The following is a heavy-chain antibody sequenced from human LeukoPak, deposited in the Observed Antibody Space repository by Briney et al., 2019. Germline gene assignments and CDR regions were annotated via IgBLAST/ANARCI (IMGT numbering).Heavy chain of an antibody. Sequence: SETLSLTCTVSGGSISSGDYYWSWIRQPPGKGLEWIGYIYYSGSTYYNPSLKSRVTISVDTSKNQFSLKLSSVTAADTAVYYCARDPLFGVVRFDPWGQGTLVTVSS. CDR3: ARDPLFGVVRFDP. J-gene: IGHJ5*02. V-gene: IGHV4-30-4*08. D-gene: IGHD3-3*01. CDR2: IYYSGST. CDR1: GGSISSGDYY.